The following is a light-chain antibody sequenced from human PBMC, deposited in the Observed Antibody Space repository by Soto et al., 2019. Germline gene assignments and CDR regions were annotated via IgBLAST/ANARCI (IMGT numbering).Light chain of an antibody. CDR2: SNN. CDR1: SSNIGSNT. V-gene: IGLV1-44*01. Sequence: QSVLTQPPSASGTPGQRVTISCSGSSSNIGSNTVNWYQQLPGTAPKLLIYSNNDRPSGVPDRFSGSKSGTSAALAISGLQSDDEADYYCSSCDASRTGPVFGGGTKLTVL. CDR3: SSCDASRTGPV. J-gene: IGLJ2*01.